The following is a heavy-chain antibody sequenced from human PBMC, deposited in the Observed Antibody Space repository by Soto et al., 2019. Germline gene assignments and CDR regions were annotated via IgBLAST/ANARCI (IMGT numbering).Heavy chain of an antibody. CDR2: IYWDDDK. CDR3: AHRILRTVFGLVTTNAIYFDC. J-gene: IGHJ4*02. Sequence: QITLNASGPTVVQPAETLTLTCTLSGFSLNTSGVGVGWIRQSPVKAPEWLALIYWDDDKRYSASLKSRRTITKYTSKNQVVLTMASVDPADTATYSCAHRILRTVFGLVTTNAIYFDCWGQGTPVVVSS. D-gene: IGHD3-3*01. CDR1: GFSLNTSGVG. V-gene: IGHV2-5*02.